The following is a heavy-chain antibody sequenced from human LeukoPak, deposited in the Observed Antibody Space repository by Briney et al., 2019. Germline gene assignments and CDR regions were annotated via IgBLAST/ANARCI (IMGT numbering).Heavy chain of an antibody. CDR2: IIPIFGTA. J-gene: IGHJ5*02. CDR1: GYTFTSYA. CDR3: ARDLTHISSWFDP. V-gene: IGHV1-69*05. D-gene: IGHD1-14*01. Sequence: SVKVSCKASGYTFTSYAISWVRQAPGQGLEWMGRIIPIFGTANYAQKFQGRVTITTDESTSTAYMELSSLRSEDTAVYYCARDLTHISSWFDPWGQGTLVTVSS.